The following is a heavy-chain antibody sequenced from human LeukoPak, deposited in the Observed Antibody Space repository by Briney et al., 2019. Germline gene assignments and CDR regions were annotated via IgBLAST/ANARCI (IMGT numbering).Heavy chain of an antibody. Sequence: SETLSLTCTVSGGSISSSSYYWGWIRQPPGKGLEWIGTIYYSGSTFYNPSLKSRVTISVDTSKNQFSLKLNSMTAADTAVYYCARDRDYYGSGSYGPDYGGQGTLVTVSS. CDR2: IYYSGST. V-gene: IGHV4-39*07. J-gene: IGHJ4*02. D-gene: IGHD3-10*01. CDR3: ARDRDYYGSGSYGPDY. CDR1: GGSISSSSYY.